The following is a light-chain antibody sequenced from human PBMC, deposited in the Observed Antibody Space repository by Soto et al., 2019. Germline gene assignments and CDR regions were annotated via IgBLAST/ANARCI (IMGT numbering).Light chain of an antibody. V-gene: IGKV3-15*01. J-gene: IGKJ1*01. CDR3: QQYNNWPTWT. CDR2: GAS. CDR1: QSVSSN. Sequence: EIAMTQSPATLSVSPGETATLSCRASQSVSSNLAWYQQKPGQAPRLLIYGASTRATGIPARFSGSGSGTEFTLTISSLQSEDFALYYCQQYNNWPTWTFGQGTKVDIK.